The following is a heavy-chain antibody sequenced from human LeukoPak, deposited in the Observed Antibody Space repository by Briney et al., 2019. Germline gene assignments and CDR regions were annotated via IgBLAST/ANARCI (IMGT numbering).Heavy chain of an antibody. CDR3: ARDSGTTGEVKFDP. Sequence: PSETLSLTCIVSGASISSDTYYWGLIRQPPGKGLEWIGSIHYSGDTYYSPSLKSRVTISVDTSKNQFSLKLMSVTAADTAVYYCARDSGTTGEVKFDPWGQGTLVTVSS. J-gene: IGHJ5*02. V-gene: IGHV4-39*07. CDR2: IHYSGDT. D-gene: IGHD3-10*01. CDR1: GASISSDTYY.